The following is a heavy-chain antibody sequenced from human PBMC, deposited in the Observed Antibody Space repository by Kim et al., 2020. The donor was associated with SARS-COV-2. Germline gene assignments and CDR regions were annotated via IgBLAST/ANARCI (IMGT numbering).Heavy chain of an antibody. D-gene: IGHD3-10*01. CDR3: AREGSHYYGSWSYYQYFDY. J-gene: IGHJ4*02. V-gene: IGHV3-74*01. CDR2: INSDGSST. CDR1: GFTFSSYW. Sequence: GGSLRLSCAASGFTFSSYWMHWVRQAPGKGLVWVSRINSDGSSTSYADSVKGRFTISRDNAKNTLYLQMNSLRAEDTAVYYCAREGSHYYGSWSYYQYFDYWGQGTLVTVSS.